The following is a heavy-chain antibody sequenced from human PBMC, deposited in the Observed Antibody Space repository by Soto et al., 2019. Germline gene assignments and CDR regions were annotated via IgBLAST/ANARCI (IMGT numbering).Heavy chain of an antibody. D-gene: IGHD3-10*01. V-gene: IGHV4-31*03. J-gene: IGHJ4*02. CDR1: GASISSGGYY. CDR3: SRVHESPYYFHY. CDR2: IYYSGST. Sequence: SETLSLTCTVSGASISSGGYYWSWLRQHPGKGLEWLAYIYYSGSTYYNPSLKSRVIISVDTSKNQFSLKLSSVTAADTAVYYCSRVHESPYYFHYWGQAALVTVFS.